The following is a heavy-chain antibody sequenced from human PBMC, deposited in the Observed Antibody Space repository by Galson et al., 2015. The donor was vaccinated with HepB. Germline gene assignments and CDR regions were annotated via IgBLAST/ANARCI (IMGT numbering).Heavy chain of an antibody. CDR1: GYTFTSYG. J-gene: IGHJ6*02. Sequence: TVKVSCKASGYTFTSYGISWVRQAPGQGLEWMGWISAYNGNTNYAQKLQGRVTMTTDTSTSTAYMELRSLRSDDTAVYYCARDWPSGSVYYYGMDVWGQGTTVTVSS. V-gene: IGHV1-18*04. CDR2: ISAYNGNT. CDR3: ARDWPSGSVYYYGMDV. D-gene: IGHD3-22*01.